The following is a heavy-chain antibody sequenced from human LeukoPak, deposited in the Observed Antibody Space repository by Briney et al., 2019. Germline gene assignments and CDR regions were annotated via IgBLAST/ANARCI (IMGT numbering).Heavy chain of an antibody. CDR3: NFRQDY. Sequence: PGGSLRLSCATSGFTVSTNYVSRVRQAPGKGLEWVSLIYNDGRADYAGSVKGRFAISRDSSKDTVYLQMNSLRADDTAAYYCNFRQDYWGQGILVTVSS. V-gene: IGHV3-53*01. CDR2: IYNDGRA. J-gene: IGHJ4*02. CDR1: GFTVSTNY.